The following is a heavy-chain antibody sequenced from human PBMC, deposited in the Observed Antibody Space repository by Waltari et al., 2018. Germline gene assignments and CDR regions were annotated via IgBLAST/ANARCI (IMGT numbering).Heavy chain of an antibody. V-gene: IGHV3-30*02. CDR3: ALVDYGGNTDAFDI. CDR1: GFTFSSYG. J-gene: IGHJ3*02. Sequence: QVQLVESGGGVVQPGGSLRLSYAASGFTFSSYGMQWVRQAPGKGLEWVAFIRDDGSNKYYAGSVKGRFTISRDNSKNSLDLQMNSLRAEDAAVYYCALVDYGGNTDAFDIWGQGTMVTVSS. D-gene: IGHD2-15*01. CDR2: IRDDGSNK.